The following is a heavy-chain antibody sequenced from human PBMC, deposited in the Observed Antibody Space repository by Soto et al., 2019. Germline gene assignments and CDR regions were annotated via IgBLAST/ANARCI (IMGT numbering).Heavy chain of an antibody. CDR1: SDSISSYY. D-gene: IGHD6-19*01. V-gene: IGHV4-59*08. Sequence: QVQLQESGPGLVRPSETLSLTCTVSSDSISSYYWIWIRQSPGKGLEWIGYTDYSGNTNYNPPLKGRVTISGDTSKNQFSLRLSSVTAADTAVYYCARAVGDPLYYLDYWGQGTLVTVSS. CDR3: ARAVGDPLYYLDY. J-gene: IGHJ4*02. CDR2: TDYSGNT.